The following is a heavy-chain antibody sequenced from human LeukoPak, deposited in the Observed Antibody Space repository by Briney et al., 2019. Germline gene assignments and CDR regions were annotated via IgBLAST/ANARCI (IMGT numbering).Heavy chain of an antibody. D-gene: IGHD3-10*01. CDR1: GFTFSSYE. V-gene: IGHV3-48*03. CDR3: AKVGITMVRGVPHYMDV. Sequence: GGSLRLSCAASGFTFSSYEMNWVRQAPGKGLEWVSYISSSGSTIYYADSVKGRFTISRDNSKNTLYLQMNSLRAEDTAVYYCAKVGITMVRGVPHYMDVWGKGTTVTISS. CDR2: ISSSGSTI. J-gene: IGHJ6*03.